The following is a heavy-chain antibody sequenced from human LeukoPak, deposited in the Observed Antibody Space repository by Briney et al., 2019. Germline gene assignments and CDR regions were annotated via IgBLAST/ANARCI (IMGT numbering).Heavy chain of an antibody. D-gene: IGHD3-9*01. Sequence: GGSLRLSCAASGFTVSSNHMSWVRQAPGKGLEWVSVIYSDNTTYYTDSVKGRFTISRDNSKNTLYLQMNSLRAEDTAVYYCAKEGSDYDILTGYPFDPWGQGTLVTVSS. CDR1: GFTVSSNH. J-gene: IGHJ5*02. CDR3: AKEGSDYDILTGYPFDP. V-gene: IGHV3-53*01. CDR2: IYSDNTT.